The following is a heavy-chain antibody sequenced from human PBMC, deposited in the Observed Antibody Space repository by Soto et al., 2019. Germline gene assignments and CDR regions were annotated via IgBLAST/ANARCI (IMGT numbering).Heavy chain of an antibody. CDR1: GYTFGHFY. Sequence: GASVKVSCKASGYTFGHFYITWVLQAPGQGRDWMGAISPHNRNTNYAQKFQGRVTITADKSTSTAYMELSSLRSEDTAVYYCARSYYDSSGSLDYWGQGTLVTVSS. CDR3: ARSYYDSSGSLDY. CDR2: ISPHNRNT. V-gene: IGHV1-18*01. J-gene: IGHJ4*02. D-gene: IGHD3-22*01.